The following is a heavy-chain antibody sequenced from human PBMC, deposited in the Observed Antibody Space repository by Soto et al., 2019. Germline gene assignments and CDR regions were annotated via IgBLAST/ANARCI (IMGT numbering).Heavy chain of an antibody. D-gene: IGHD4-17*01. CDR1: GFTFSSYG. V-gene: IGHV3-33*01. CDR2: IWYDGSNK. J-gene: IGHJ5*02. CDR3: ARPAVTATNWFDP. Sequence: QVQLVESGGGVVQPGRSLRLSCAASGFTFSSYGMHWVRQAPGKGLEWVAVIWYDGSNKYYADSVKGRFTISRDNSKNTLYLQMNSLRAEDTAVYYCARPAVTATNWFDPWGQGTLVTVSS.